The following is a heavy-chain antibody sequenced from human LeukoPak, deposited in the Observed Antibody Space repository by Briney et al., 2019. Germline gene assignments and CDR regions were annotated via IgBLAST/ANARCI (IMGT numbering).Heavy chain of an antibody. J-gene: IGHJ5*02. CDR2: IYYCGST. D-gene: IGHD4-17*01. Sequence: PSETLSLTCTVSGGSISSYYWSWIRQPPGKGLEWIGYIYYCGSTNYNPSLKSRVTISVDTSKNQFSLKLSSVTAADTAVYYCARTSTVTTGSWFDPWGQGTLVTVS. V-gene: IGHV4-59*01. CDR1: GGSISSYY. CDR3: ARTSTVTTGSWFDP.